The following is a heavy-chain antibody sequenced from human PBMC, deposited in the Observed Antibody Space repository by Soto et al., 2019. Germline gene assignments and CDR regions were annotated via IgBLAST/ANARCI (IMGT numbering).Heavy chain of an antibody. D-gene: IGHD2-2*02. CDR2: ISYDGSEK. Sequence: GGSLRLSCAASGFTFNTYGMHWVRQAPGKGLERVAVISYDGSEKYYVDSVKGRFTISKDNSKNTLYLQMNSLRPEDTAVYYCAKSPNFYCSSPNCYKYYFDHWGQGTRVTVSS. V-gene: IGHV3-30*18. CDR3: AKSPNFYCSSPNCYKYYFDH. CDR1: GFTFNTYG. J-gene: IGHJ4*02.